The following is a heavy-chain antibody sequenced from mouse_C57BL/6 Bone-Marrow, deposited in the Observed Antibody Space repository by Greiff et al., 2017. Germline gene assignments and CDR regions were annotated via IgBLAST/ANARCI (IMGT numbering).Heavy chain of an antibody. CDR3: ARCRYSKNAMDY. D-gene: IGHD2-5*01. CDR1: GYTFTSYW. J-gene: IGHJ4*01. Sequence: QVQLQQPGAELVMPGASVKLSCKASGYTFTSYWMHWVKQRPGQGLEWIGEIDPSDSYTNYNQKFKGKTTLTVDKSSSTAYMQLSSLTSEDSAVXYCARCRYSKNAMDYWGQGTSVTVSS. CDR2: IDPSDSYT. V-gene: IGHV1-69*01.